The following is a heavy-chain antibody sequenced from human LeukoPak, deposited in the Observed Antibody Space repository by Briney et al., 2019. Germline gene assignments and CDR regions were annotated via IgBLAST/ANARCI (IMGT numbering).Heavy chain of an antibody. Sequence: ASVKVSCKASDYTFASYGISWVRQAPGQRLEWMGWISDGNTNYAQKLQGRVTMTTDTSTSTAYMELRSLRSDDTAVYYCARDSNVAVAATPFDYWGQGTLVTVSS. D-gene: IGHD6-19*01. J-gene: IGHJ4*02. CDR3: ARDSNVAVAATPFDY. V-gene: IGHV1-18*01. CDR1: DYTFASYG. CDR2: ISDGNT.